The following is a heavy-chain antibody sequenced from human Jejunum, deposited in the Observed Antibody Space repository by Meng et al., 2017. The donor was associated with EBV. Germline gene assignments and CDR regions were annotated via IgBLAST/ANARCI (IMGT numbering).Heavy chain of an antibody. CDR3: AKSLFGGNTV. J-gene: IGHJ4*02. CDR1: GFSFSIYG. V-gene: IGHV3-23*04. Sequence: ERLGGSGGGLVPPWGSLRLSCAASGFSFSIYGMSWVRQAPGKGLECVSGISGNSITTSYADSVKGRFTISRDNSKNTVFLQMNSLRAEDTAIYYCAKSLFGGNTVWGQGTLVTVSS. D-gene: IGHD4-23*01. CDR2: ISGNSITT.